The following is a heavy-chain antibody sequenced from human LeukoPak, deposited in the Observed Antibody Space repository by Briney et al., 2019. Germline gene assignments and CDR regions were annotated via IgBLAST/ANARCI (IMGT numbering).Heavy chain of an antibody. J-gene: IGHJ4*02. CDR2: IDSVRNT. CDR3: AKDAGTSRLFYFDY. CDR1: GFTFSTYA. V-gene: IGHV3-23*01. Sequence: GGSLRLSCAASGFTFSTYAMTWVRQAPGKGLEWVSTIDSVRNTHYADSVKGRFTISRDNSNNPLCLQMNSLRAEDTAVYYCAKDAGTSRLFYFDYWGQGALVTVSS.